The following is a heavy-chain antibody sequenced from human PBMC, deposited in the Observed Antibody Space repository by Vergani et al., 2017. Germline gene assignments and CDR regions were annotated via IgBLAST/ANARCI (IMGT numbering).Heavy chain of an antibody. CDR1: GFTFQAFA. J-gene: IGHJ2*01. V-gene: IGHV3-9*01. CDR2: IDRNYGVK. D-gene: IGHD3-16*01. Sequence: VEAGGGLVQPGGSLRLSCTASGFTFQAFAFHWVRQVSGRGLEWVSGIDRNYGVKNGNSFEGRFSISRDNAKKALFLQMNNLRHEDTALYFCVKDNDYDAAGPFDLWGRGTLVTVSS. CDR3: VKDNDYDAAGPFDL.